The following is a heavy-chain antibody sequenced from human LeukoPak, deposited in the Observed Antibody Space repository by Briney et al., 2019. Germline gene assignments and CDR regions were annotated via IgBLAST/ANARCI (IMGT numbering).Heavy chain of an antibody. CDR2: INPSGGST. D-gene: IGHD4-23*01. J-gene: IGHJ4*02. CDR3: ARPTVVTTPSQYYFDY. V-gene: IGHV1-46*01. CDR1: GYTFTSYY. Sequence: GASVKVSCKASGYTFTSYYMHWVRQAPGQGLEWMGIINPSGGSTSYAQKFQGRVTMTRDTSTSTVYMELSSLRSEDTAVYYCARPTVVTTPSQYYFDYWGQGTLVTVSS.